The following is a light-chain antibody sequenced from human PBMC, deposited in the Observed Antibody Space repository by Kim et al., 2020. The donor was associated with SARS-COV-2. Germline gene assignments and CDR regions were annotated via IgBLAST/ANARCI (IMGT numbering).Light chain of an antibody. CDR1: QIISSW. Sequence: DIQMTQSPSTLSASVGDRVTITCRASQIISSWLAWYQQKPGKAPKLLIYDASSLQSGVPSRFSGRGSGTEFTLTINSLQPDDFATYYCQQYNSYSTFGQGTKVDIK. CDR3: QQYNSYST. CDR2: DAS. J-gene: IGKJ1*01. V-gene: IGKV1-5*01.